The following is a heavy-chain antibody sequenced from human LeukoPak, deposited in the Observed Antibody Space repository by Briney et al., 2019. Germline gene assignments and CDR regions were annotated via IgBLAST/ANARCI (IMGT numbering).Heavy chain of an antibody. CDR2: MNPNRGNT. CDR1: GYTFTSYD. V-gene: IGHV1-8*01. Sequence: ASVKVSCKASGYTFTSYDINWVRQATGQGLEWMGWMNPNRGNTGYAQKFQGRVTMTRNISISTAYMELSSLRSEDTAVYYCARGNTHFGEDYWGQGTLVTVSS. J-gene: IGHJ4*02. CDR3: ARGNTHFGEDY. D-gene: IGHD3-10*01.